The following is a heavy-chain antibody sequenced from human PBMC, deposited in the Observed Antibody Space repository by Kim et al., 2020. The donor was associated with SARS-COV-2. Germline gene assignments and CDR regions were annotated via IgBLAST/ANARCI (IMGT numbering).Heavy chain of an antibody. J-gene: IGHJ6*02. V-gene: IGHV4-34*01. CDR1: GGSFSGYY. CDR3: ARGGHTIFGVVRSTFYYYYGMDV. D-gene: IGHD3-3*01. Sequence: SETLSLTCAVYGGSFSGYYWSWIRQPPGKGLEWIGEINHSGSTNYNPSLKSRVTISVDTSKNQFSLKLSSVTAADTAVYYCARGGHTIFGVVRSTFYYYYGMDVWGQGTTVTVSS. CDR2: INHSGST.